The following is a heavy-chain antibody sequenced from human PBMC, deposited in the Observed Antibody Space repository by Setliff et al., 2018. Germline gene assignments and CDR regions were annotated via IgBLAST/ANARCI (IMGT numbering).Heavy chain of an antibody. Sequence: SETLSLTCTVSGDSMSGASMWTWIRQPPGKGLEFMGYVFPSGATKYGSSVKSRLTISVDTSKNQFSLKLTSLTAADTAVYFCAKGGTYRYFDFWGQGILVTVSS. CDR2: VFPSGAT. CDR3: AKGGTYRYFDF. CDR1: GDSMSGAS. V-gene: IGHV4-59*01. J-gene: IGHJ4*02. D-gene: IGHD2-15*01.